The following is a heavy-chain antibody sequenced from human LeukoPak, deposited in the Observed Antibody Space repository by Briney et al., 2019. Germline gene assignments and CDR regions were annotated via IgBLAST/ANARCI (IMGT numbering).Heavy chain of an antibody. D-gene: IGHD6-13*01. CDR2: IYYSGST. J-gene: IGHJ4*02. CDR3: ARRLSSWYAFDY. Sequence: SETLSLTCTVSGGSITYYHWSWIRQPPGKGLEWIEYIYYSGSTNYNPSLKSRVTISVDTPKNQFSLKLSSVTAADTAVYYCARRLSSWYAFDYWGQGTLVTVSS. V-gene: IGHV4-59*08. CDR1: GGSITYYH.